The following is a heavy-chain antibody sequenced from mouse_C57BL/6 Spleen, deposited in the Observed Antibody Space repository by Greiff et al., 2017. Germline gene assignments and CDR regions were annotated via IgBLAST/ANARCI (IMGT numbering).Heavy chain of an antibody. CDR1: GYTFTSYG. V-gene: IGHV1-81*01. J-gene: IGHJ4*01. D-gene: IGHD2-5*01. CDR2: IYPRSGNT. Sequence: QVQLKESGAELARPGASVKLSCKASGYTFTSYGISWVKQRTGQGLEWIGEIYPRSGNTYYNETLQGKGTLTADKASSTAYMELLSLTSEDSAVYYCASPGLYSNYYYAMDDWGQGTSVTVSS. CDR3: ASPGLYSNYYYAMDD.